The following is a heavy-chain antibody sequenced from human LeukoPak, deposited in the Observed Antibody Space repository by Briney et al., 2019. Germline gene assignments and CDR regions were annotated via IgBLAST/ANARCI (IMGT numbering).Heavy chain of an antibody. CDR2: ISYDGSNK. CDR1: GFTFSSYG. V-gene: IGHV3-30*18. Sequence: PGRSLRLSCAASGFTFSSYGMHWVRQAPGKGLEWVAVISYDGSNKYYADSVKGRFTISRDNSKNTLYLQMNSLRAEDTAVYYCAKGAPGGSYEFDPWGQGTLVTVSS. D-gene: IGHD1-26*01. J-gene: IGHJ5*02. CDR3: AKGAPGGSYEFDP.